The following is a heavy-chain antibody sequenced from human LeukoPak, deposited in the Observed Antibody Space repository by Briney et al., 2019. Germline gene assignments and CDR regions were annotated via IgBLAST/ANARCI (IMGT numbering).Heavy chain of an antibody. CDR2: IYSGGST. CDR1: GFTVSSNY. V-gene: IGHV3-53*01. J-gene: IGHJ3*02. CDR3: ARVFPGAALGAFDI. Sequence: GGSLRLSCAASGFTVSSNYMSWVRQAPGKGLEWVSVIYSGGSTYYADSVKGRFTISRDNSKNTLYLQMNSLRAEDTAVYYCARVFPGAALGAFDIWGQGTMVTVSS. D-gene: IGHD6-13*01.